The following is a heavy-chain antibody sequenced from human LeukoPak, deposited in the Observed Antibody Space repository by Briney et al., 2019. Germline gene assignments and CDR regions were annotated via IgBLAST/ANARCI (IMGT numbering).Heavy chain of an antibody. J-gene: IGHJ4*02. CDR2: ISGSGGST. D-gene: IGHD2-15*01. CDR3: AKAGYCSGGSCYLYFDY. Sequence: PGGSLGLSCAASGFTFSSYAMSWVRQAPGKGLEWVSAISGSGGSTYYADSVKGRFTISRDNSKNTLYLQMNSLRAEDTAVYYCAKAGYCSGGSCYLYFDYWGQGTLVTVSS. V-gene: IGHV3-23*01. CDR1: GFTFSSYA.